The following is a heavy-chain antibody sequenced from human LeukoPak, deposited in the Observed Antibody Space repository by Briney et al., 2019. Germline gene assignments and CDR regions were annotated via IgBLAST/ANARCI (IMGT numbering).Heavy chain of an antibody. Sequence: GGSLRLSCAVSGFTVSSNYMSWVRQAPGKGLEWVSVIYGGGSTYYADSVKGRFTMSRDNSKNTLYLQMNSLRAEDTAVYYCAKDYDITTLYYFDHWGQGTLVTVSS. CDR1: GFTVSSNY. J-gene: IGHJ4*02. D-gene: IGHD4-11*01. CDR2: IYGGGST. CDR3: AKDYDITTLYYFDH. V-gene: IGHV3-53*01.